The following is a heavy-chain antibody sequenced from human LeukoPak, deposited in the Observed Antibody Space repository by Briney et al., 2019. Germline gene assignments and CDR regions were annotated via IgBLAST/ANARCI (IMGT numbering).Heavy chain of an antibody. D-gene: IGHD6-19*01. CDR1: GGSISSYY. J-gene: IGHJ6*03. CDR2: IYYSGST. V-gene: IGHV4-59*01. Sequence: PSETLSLTCSVSGGSISSYYWSWIRQPPGKGLEWIGYIYYSGSTNYNPSLKSRVTISVDTSKNQVSLKLNSVTAADTAVYYCARAVAGHNYYYYYYMDVWGKGTTVTVSS. CDR3: ARAVAGHNYYYYYYMDV.